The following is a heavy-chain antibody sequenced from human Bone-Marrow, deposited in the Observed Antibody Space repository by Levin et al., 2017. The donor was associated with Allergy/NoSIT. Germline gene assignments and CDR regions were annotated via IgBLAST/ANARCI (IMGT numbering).Heavy chain of an antibody. D-gene: IGHD6-19*01. Sequence: GGSLRLSCAASGFTFSSYAMHWVRQAPGKGLEWVAVISYDGSNKYYADSVKGRFTISRDNSKNTLYLQMNSLRAEDTAVYYCARVSSDPTTLASGHPPPDIWGQGTMVTVSS. V-gene: IGHV3-30-3*01. J-gene: IGHJ3*02. CDR1: GFTFSSYA. CDR3: ARVSSDPTTLASGHPPPDI. CDR2: ISYDGSNK.